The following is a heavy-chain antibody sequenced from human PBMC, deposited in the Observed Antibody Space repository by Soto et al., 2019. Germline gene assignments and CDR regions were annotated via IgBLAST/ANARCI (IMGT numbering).Heavy chain of an antibody. Sequence: ASVKVSCKASGYSFTSYAMHWVRQAPGQRLEWMGWINAGNGNTKYSQKFQGRVTITRDTSASTAYMELSSLRSEDTAVYYCARGFAGPWGWFDPWGQGTLVTVSS. V-gene: IGHV1-3*01. CDR1: GYSFTSYA. J-gene: IGHJ5*02. CDR3: ARGFAGPWGWFDP. CDR2: INAGNGNT. D-gene: IGHD7-27*01.